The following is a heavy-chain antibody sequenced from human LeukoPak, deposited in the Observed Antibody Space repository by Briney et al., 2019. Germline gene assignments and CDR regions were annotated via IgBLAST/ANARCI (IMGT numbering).Heavy chain of an antibody. CDR3: AREGRFLEGYYGMDV. V-gene: IGHV4-59*01. J-gene: IGHJ6*02. CDR1: GGPISSYY. Sequence: PSETLTLTCTVSGGPISSYYWSWIRQPPGKALEWIGYIYYSGSTNYNPSLKSRVTISVDTSKKQFSLKLSSVTAADTAVYYCAREGRFLEGYYGMDVWGQGTTVTVSS. D-gene: IGHD3-3*01. CDR2: IYYSGST.